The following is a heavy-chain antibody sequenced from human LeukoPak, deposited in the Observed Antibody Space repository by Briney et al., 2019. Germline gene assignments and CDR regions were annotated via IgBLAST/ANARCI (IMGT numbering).Heavy chain of an antibody. CDR3: AEDVYYYKNSGALDY. CDR1: GFTFDDYA. V-gene: IGHV3-9*01. Sequence: GRSLRLSCAASGFTFDDYAMHWVRQAPGKGLEWVSGISWNSDSIDYADSVKGRFTVSRDNAKNSLYLQMNSLRPEDTGLYYCAEDVYYYKNSGALDYWGQGTLVTVSS. D-gene: IGHD3-22*01. CDR2: ISWNSDSI. J-gene: IGHJ4*02.